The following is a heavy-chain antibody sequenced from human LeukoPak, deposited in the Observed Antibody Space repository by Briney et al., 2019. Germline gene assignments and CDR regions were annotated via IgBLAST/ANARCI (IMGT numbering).Heavy chain of an antibody. J-gene: IGHJ4*02. CDR2: IIPIFGTA. CDR3: ARSGIADRSLDY. CDR1: GGTFSSYA. Sequence: ASVKVSCKASGGTFSSYAISWVRQAPGRGLEWMGGIIPIFGTANYAQKFQGRVTITTDESTSTAYMELSSLRSEDTAVYYCARSGIADRSLDYWGQGTLVTVSS. V-gene: IGHV1-69*05. D-gene: IGHD6-13*01.